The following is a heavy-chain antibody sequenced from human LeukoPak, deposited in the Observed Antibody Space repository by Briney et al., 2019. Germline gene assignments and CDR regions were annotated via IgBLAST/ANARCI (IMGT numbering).Heavy chain of an antibody. Sequence: GGSLRLSCATSGLTFSSSWMHWVRQAPGKGLVWVSRINSDGSSTIYADSVKGRFTISRDNAKNTLYLQMNSLRAEDTAVYYCSTQRGGSPGDYWGQGALVTVSS. CDR2: INSDGSST. CDR3: STQRGGSPGDY. J-gene: IGHJ4*02. V-gene: IGHV3-74*01. D-gene: IGHD6-25*01. CDR1: GLTFSSSW.